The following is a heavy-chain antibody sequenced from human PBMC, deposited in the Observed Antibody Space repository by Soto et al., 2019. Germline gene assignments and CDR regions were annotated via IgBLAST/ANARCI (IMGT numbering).Heavy chain of an antibody. CDR1: GFTVSSNY. CDR2: IYSGGST. Sequence: SGGSLRLSCAASGFTVSSNYMSWVRQAPGKGLEWVSVIYSGGSTYYADYAKDRFTISRDNTKNTLHLQMNSLRAEDTAVYYCARDSTYCTNGVCYISYGMDVWGQGTTVTVSS. CDR3: ARDSTYCTNGVCYISYGMDV. V-gene: IGHV3-53*01. J-gene: IGHJ6*02. D-gene: IGHD2-8*01.